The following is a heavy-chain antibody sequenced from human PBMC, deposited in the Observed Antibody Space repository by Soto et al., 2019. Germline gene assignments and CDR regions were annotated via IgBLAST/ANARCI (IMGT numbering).Heavy chain of an antibody. CDR3: ARDGDSTDGSHYYYGMDV. D-gene: IGHD1-1*01. CDR2: IVVGSGNT. V-gene: IGHV1-58*01. CDR1: GFTFTSSA. J-gene: IGHJ6*02. Sequence: SVKVSCKASGFTFTSSAVQWVRQARGQRLEWIGWIVVGSGNTNYAQKFQGRVTITRDMSTSTAYMELSSLRSEDTAVYYCARDGDSTDGSHYYYGMDVWGHGTTVTVSS.